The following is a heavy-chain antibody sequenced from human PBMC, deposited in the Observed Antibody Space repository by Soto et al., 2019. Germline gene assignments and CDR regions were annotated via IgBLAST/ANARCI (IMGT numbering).Heavy chain of an antibody. CDR2: ISGAGGST. Sequence: EAQVLESGGGLVQPGGSLSLSGLPPGFTFSTYLLGWVRQAPGKGLEWGSGISGAGGSTSYAASVKGRFTISRDNSKNTLYLQMNSLRAEDTAVYYCTKGWGDYWGQGTLVTVSS. V-gene: IGHV3-23*01. D-gene: IGHD3-16*01. CDR3: TKGWGDY. CDR1: GFTFSTYL. J-gene: IGHJ4*02.